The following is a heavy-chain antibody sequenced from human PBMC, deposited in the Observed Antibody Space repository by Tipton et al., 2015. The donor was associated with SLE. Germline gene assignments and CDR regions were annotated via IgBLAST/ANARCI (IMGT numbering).Heavy chain of an antibody. CDR2: MYYSGDT. CDR1: GGSMRSPYY. D-gene: IGHD3-16*02. Sequence: TLSLTCIVSGGSMRSPYYWGWMRQSPEKGLEWIGSMYYSGDTYYNPSLKSRVAISVDMSKSQFSLKLNSVTAADTALYYCARGRVDYIRGTYRPSSFDYWGQGTLVTVSS. V-gene: IGHV4-39*07. CDR3: ARGRVDYIRGTYRPSSFDY. J-gene: IGHJ4*02.